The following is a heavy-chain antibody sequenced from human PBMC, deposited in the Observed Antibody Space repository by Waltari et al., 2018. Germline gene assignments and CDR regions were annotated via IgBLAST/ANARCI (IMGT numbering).Heavy chain of an antibody. CDR2: IYYSGST. D-gene: IGHD3-22*01. Sequence: KGLEWIVSIYYSGSTYYNPSLKSRFTISVDTSKNQFSLKLSSVTAADTAVYYCARHLHDSSGYYLHYFDYWGQGTLVTVSS. J-gene: IGHJ4*02. CDR3: ARHLHDSSGYYLHYFDY. V-gene: IGHV4-39*01.